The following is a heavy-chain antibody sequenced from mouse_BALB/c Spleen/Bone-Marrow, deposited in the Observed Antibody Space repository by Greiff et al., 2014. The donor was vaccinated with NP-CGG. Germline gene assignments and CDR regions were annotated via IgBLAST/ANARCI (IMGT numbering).Heavy chain of an antibody. J-gene: IGHJ3*01. CDR1: GYTFTSYY. D-gene: IGHD1-1*01. V-gene: IGHV1S56*01. CDR3: ARDYGSSVFAY. CDR2: IYPGNVNT. Sequence: LQESGPELVKPGASVRISCKASGYTFTSYYIHWVKQRPGQGLEWIGWIYPGNVNTKYNEKFKGKATLTADKSSSTAYMQLSSLTSEDSAVYFCARDYGSSVFAYWGQGTLVTVSA.